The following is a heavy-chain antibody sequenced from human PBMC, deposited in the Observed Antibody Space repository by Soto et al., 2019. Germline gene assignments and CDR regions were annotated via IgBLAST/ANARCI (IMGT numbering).Heavy chain of an antibody. CDR1: VGSFSGYY. CDR2: INNSGRT. D-gene: IGHD4-17*01. CDR3: ATVTNYWSFDL. J-gene: IGHJ2*01. V-gene: IGHV4-34*01. Sequence: QVQLQQWGAGLLKPSETLSLTCAVYVGSFSGYYWSWIRQPPGKGLEWIGEINNSGRTNYNPSLKSRVTISVDTSKNQFYLKLSSVTAANTAVYYCATVTNYWSFDLWGRGTLVTVSS.